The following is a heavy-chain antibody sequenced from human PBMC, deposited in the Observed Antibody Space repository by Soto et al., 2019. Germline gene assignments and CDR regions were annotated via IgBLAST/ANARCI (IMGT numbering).Heavy chain of an antibody. CDR3: ARGIDNWFDP. CDR2: TYYSGST. D-gene: IGHD2-15*01. V-gene: IGHV4-30-4*01. CDR1: GGSISSGAYY. J-gene: IGHJ5*02. Sequence: SETLSLTCTVSGGSISSGAYYWSWLRQPPGKGLEWIGYTYYSGSTYYNPSPKSRVTISVDTSKNQFSLKLSSVTAADTAVYYCARGIDNWFDPWGQGTLVTVSS.